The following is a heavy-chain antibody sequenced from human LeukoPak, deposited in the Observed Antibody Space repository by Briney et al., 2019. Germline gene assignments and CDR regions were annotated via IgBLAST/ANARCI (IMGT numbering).Heavy chain of an antibody. CDR3: ARDYSAYYDSSGYYYN. Sequence: GGSLRLSCAGSGFTFSSYAMHWVRQAPGKGLEWVAVISYDGSNKYYADSVKGRFTISRDNSKNTLYLQMNSLRAEDTAVYYCARDYSAYYDSSGYYYNWGQGTLVTVSS. J-gene: IGHJ4*02. D-gene: IGHD3-22*01. CDR2: ISYDGSNK. V-gene: IGHV3-30-3*01. CDR1: GFTFSSYA.